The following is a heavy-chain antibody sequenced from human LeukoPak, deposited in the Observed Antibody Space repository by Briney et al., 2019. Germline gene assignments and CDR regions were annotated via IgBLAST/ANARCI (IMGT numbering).Heavy chain of an antibody. CDR3: AELPGGYYDSSGYYSLDYYYYYYMDV. CDR2: IYSGGST. V-gene: IGHV3-53*01. CDR1: GFTVSSNY. Sequence: GGSLRLSCAASGFTVSSNYMSWVRQAPGKGLEWVSVIYSGGSTYYADSVKGRFTISRDNSKNTLYLQMNSLRAEDTAVYYCAELPGGYYDSSGYYSLDYYYYYYMDVWGKGTTVTVSS. J-gene: IGHJ6*03. D-gene: IGHD3-22*01.